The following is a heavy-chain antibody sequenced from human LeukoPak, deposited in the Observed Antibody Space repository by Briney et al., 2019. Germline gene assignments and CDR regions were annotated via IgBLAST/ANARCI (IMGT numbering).Heavy chain of an antibody. D-gene: IGHD3-22*01. CDR2: IRYDGSNK. J-gene: IGHJ4*02. CDR3: ARVLVTMIVVDGFDY. Sequence: GGSLRLSCAASGFTFSSCGMHWVRQAPGKGLEWVAFIRYDGSNKYYADSVKGRFTISRDNSKNTLYLQMNSLRAEDTAVYYCARVLVTMIVVDGFDYWGREPWSPSPQ. CDR1: GFTFSSCG. V-gene: IGHV3-30*02.